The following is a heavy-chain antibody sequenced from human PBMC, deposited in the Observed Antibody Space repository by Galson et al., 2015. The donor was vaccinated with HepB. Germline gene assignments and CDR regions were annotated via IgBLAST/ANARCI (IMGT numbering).Heavy chain of an antibody. D-gene: IGHD6-13*01. CDR1: GFTFSSYAM. V-gene: IGHV4-4*02. CDR3: ARVLDIAAKYYGMDV. Sequence: SLRLSCAASGFTFSSYAMSWVRQAPGKGLEWIGEIYHSGSTNYNPSLKSRVTISVDKSKNQFSLKLSSVTAADTAVYYCARVLDIAAKYYGMDVWGQGTTVTVSS. CDR2: IYHSGST. J-gene: IGHJ6*02.